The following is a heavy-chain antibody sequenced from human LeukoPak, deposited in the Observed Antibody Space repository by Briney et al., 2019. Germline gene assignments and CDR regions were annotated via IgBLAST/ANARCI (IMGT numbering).Heavy chain of an antibody. CDR3: ARVYCSGNSCYGPFDY. D-gene: IGHD2-15*01. CDR1: GFTFSSYG. CDR2: VWYDGSKK. J-gene: IGHJ4*02. V-gene: IGHV3-33*01. Sequence: PGGSLRLSCAASGFTFSSYGMHWVRQAPAKGLGWVAIVWYDGSKKYYADSVKGRFTISRDNSKNTLYLQMNSLRAEDTAVYYCARVYCSGNSCYGPFDYWGQGVLVTVSS.